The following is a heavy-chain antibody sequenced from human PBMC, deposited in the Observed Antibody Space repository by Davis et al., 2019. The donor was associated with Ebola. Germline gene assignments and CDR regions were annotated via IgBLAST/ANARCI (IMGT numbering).Heavy chain of an antibody. D-gene: IGHD2-15*01. J-gene: IGHJ4*02. CDR2: IYPADSDT. CDR1: GHSFGRQR. V-gene: IGHV5-51*01. CDR3: ATLPYCTDGTCYRGLDL. Sequence: KVSCKGSGHSFGRQRIGRVRPRPWTAPDWMGIIYPADSDTRYSPSFPGQVTNSADTSLTTADLQWSSLKASDTAMYYCATLPYCTDGTCYRGLDLWGQGTLVTVSS.